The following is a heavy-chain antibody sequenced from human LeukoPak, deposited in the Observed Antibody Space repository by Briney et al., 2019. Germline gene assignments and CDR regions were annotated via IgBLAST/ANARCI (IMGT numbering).Heavy chain of an antibody. Sequence: SVMLSCKASGYSFTSNGISWVRQAPGQGLEWMGWISAYNGNTNYAQKLQGRVTMTTDTSTSTAYMELRSLRSDDTAVYYCARSYYDFWSGALDYWGQGTSVTVSS. CDR2: ISAYNGNT. J-gene: IGHJ4*02. CDR1: GYSFTSNG. V-gene: IGHV1-18*01. D-gene: IGHD3-3*01. CDR3: ARSYYDFWSGALDY.